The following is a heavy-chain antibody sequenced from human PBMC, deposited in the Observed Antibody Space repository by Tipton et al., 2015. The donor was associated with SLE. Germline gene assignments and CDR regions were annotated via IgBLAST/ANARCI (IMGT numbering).Heavy chain of an antibody. CDR2: INHSGST. Sequence: TLSLTCTVSGDSISSGPYYWCWIRQPPGKGLEWIGEINHSGSTNYNPSLKSRVTISVDTSKNQFSLKLSSVTAADTAKYYCARGGQLLTWWFDPWGPGTLVTVSS. CDR3: ARGGQLLTWWFDP. V-gene: IGHV4-39*07. J-gene: IGHJ5*02. CDR1: GDSISSGPYY. D-gene: IGHD4/OR15-4a*01.